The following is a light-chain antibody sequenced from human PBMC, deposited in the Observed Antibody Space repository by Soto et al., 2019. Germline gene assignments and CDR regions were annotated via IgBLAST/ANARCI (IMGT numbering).Light chain of an antibody. V-gene: IGLV1-44*01. J-gene: IGLJ3*02. CDR2: SND. CDR3: AVWDGSLNGWV. CDR1: SSNIGTNT. Sequence: QSVLTQPPSVSEAPRQRVTISCSGSSSNIGTNTVNWYQQFPGTAPELLIYSNDQRPSGVPDRFSGSKSGTSASLAIGGLQSDDEADYYCAVWDGSLNGWVFGGGTKVTVL.